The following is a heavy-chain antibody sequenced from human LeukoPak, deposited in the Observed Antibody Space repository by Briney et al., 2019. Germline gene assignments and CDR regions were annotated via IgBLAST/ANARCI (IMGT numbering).Heavy chain of an antibody. D-gene: IGHD1-26*01. CDR2: ISAYNGNT. J-gene: IGHJ6*02. CDR1: GYTFTSYG. Sequence: ASVKVSCKASGYTFTSYGISWVRQAPGQGLEWMGWISAYNGNTNYAQKLQGRVTMTTDTSTSTAYMELRSLRSDDTAVYYCARDGSGSYHPPYYYYYYGMDVWGQGTTVTVPS. CDR3: ARDGSGSYHPPYYYYYYGMDV. V-gene: IGHV1-18*01.